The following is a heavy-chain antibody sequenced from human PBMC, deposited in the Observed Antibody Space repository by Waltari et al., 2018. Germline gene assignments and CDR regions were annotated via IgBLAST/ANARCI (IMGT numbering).Heavy chain of an antibody. Sequence: EVQLVESGGDLVQPGRSLRLSCAASGFTFEHYAMQWVRQIPGKGLEWVSGMSWNSGKTAYADSVKGRFTISRDTAKNSLYLQMDSLRAEDTALYYCARKRAPYYDMNGGPFFDCWGQGTLVTVSS. J-gene: IGHJ4*02. CDR3: ARKRAPYYDMNGGPFFDC. D-gene: IGHD3-16*01. CDR2: MSWNSGKT. CDR1: GFTFEHYA. V-gene: IGHV3-9*01.